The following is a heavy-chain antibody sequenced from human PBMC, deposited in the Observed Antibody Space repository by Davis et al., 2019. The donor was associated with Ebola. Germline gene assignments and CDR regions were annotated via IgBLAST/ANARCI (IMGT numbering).Heavy chain of an antibody. J-gene: IGHJ3*02. CDR2: IWYDGGTK. Sequence: GGSLRLSCAASGFTFSSYGMHWVRQAPGKGLEWVAVIWYDGGTKYYADSVKGRFTISRDNSKNTLYLQMNGLRVEDTAIYYCAKDTSNIWFDIWGQGTNVTVSS. D-gene: IGHD1-26*01. V-gene: IGHV3-33*06. CDR3: AKDTSNIWFDI. CDR1: GFTFSSYG.